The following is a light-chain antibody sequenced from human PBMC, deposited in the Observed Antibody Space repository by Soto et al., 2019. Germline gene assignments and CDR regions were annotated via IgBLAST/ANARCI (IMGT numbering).Light chain of an antibody. CDR1: NSDIGNYNY. J-gene: IGLJ3*02. V-gene: IGLV2-11*01. Sequence: QSVLTQPRSVSGSPGQSVTISCTGTNSDIGNYNYVSWYQQHPGKAPKVMIYDVSKRPSGVPDRFSGSKSGNTASLTISGLQAEDEADYYCCSYPGSHTWVFGGGTKLIVL. CDR3: CSYPGSHTWV. CDR2: DVS.